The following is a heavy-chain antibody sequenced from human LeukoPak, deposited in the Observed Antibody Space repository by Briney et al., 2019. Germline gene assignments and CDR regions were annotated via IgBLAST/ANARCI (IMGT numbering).Heavy chain of an antibody. D-gene: IGHD4-17*01. CDR1: GFTFSSYA. V-gene: IGHV3-23*01. CDR3: AKGAVVTTYYFDY. Sequence: PGGSLRLSCAASGFTFSSYAMSWVRQAPGKRLEWVSAISASGGTTYYADSVKGRFTISRDNSRNTLYLQMNSLRAEDTAVYYCAKGAVVTTYYFDYWGQGTLVTVSS. CDR2: ISASGGTT. J-gene: IGHJ4*02.